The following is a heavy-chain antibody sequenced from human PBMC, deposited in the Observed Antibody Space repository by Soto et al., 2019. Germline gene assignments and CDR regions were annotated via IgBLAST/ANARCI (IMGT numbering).Heavy chain of an antibody. CDR3: ATDSWVRGSNKWDFDH. Sequence: QVQLVQSGAEVKKPGASVKVSCKASGYTFTNHAIYWVRQAPGQRLEWMGWINAGNGNTKYSQTFQGRVTLTRDTSASTAYMELSSLRSEDTAVYYCATDSWVRGSNKWDFDHWGQGTRVTVSS. CDR1: GYTFTNHA. D-gene: IGHD1-26*01. J-gene: IGHJ4*01. V-gene: IGHV1-3*01. CDR2: INAGNGNT.